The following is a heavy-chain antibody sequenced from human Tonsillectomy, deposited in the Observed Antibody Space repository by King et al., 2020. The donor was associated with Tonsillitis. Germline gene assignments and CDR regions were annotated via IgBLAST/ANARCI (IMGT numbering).Heavy chain of an antibody. Sequence: VQLVESGGGLVQPGGSLRLSCAASGFTFSSYAMSWVRQAPGKGLEWVSGISGSGANTYYADSVKDRFTISRDNSKNTLYLQMNSLRAEDTAVYYCAKGAPGIAVAGSGAFDYWGQGTLVTVSS. J-gene: IGHJ4*02. CDR2: ISGSGANT. D-gene: IGHD6-19*01. V-gene: IGHV3-23*04. CDR3: AKGAPGIAVAGSGAFDY. CDR1: GFTFSSYA.